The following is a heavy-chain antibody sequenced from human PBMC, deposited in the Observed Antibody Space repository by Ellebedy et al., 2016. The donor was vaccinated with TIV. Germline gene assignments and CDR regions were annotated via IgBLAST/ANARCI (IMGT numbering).Heavy chain of an antibody. J-gene: IGHJ6*04. Sequence: GESLKISXAASGFTFSDYSMTWVRQAPGKGLEWISYINSGSTVIVYADSLRGRFTVSRDNAKNSLYLQMSSLRAEDTAVYYCARGCSGTCWFDVWGLGTTVTVSS. CDR2: INSGSTVI. CDR1: GFTFSDYS. D-gene: IGHD2-2*01. V-gene: IGHV3-48*01. CDR3: ARGCSGTCWFDV.